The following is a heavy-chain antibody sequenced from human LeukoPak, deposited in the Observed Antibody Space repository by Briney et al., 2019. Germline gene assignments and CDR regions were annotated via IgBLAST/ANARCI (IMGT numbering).Heavy chain of an antibody. CDR1: GYTFTSYY. CDR2: IKPSGGST. D-gene: IGHD2-8*01. Sequence: GASVKVSCKASGYTFTSYYMHWVRQAPGQGLEWMGIIKPSGGSTSYAQKFQGRVTMTRDTSTSTVYMELSSLRSEDTAVYYCARDINSDIVLMVYATLGYWGQGTLVTVSS. CDR3: ARDINSDIVLMVYATLGY. J-gene: IGHJ4*02. V-gene: IGHV1-46*01.